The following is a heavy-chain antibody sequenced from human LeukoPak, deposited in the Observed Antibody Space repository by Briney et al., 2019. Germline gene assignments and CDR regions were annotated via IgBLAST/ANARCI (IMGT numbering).Heavy chain of an antibody. J-gene: IGHJ4*02. CDR1: GFTFGSYW. V-gene: IGHV3-7*01. CDR3: ARARWYSSGWWTNDY. Sequence: GGSLRLSCAASGFTFGSYWMTWVRQAPGKGLEWVANIKQDGTEKCYVDSVKGRFTISRDNVKKSLYLQMNSLRAEDTAVYYCARARWYSSGWWTNDYWGQGTLVTVSS. CDR2: IKQDGTEK. D-gene: IGHD6-19*01.